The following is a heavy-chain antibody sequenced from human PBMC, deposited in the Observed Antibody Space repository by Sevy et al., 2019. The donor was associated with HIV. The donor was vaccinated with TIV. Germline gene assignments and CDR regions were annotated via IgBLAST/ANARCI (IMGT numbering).Heavy chain of an antibody. CDR3: AKDSVPLLWFGESTDRWFDP. J-gene: IGHJ5*02. D-gene: IGHD3-10*01. Sequence: GGSLRLSCAASGFTFSSYAMSWVRQAPGKGLEWVSAISGSGGSTYYADSVKGRFTISRDNSKNTLYLQMNSLRAEDTAVYYCAKDSVPLLWFGESTDRWFDPWGQGTLVTVSS. CDR2: ISGSGGST. CDR1: GFTFSSYA. V-gene: IGHV3-23*01.